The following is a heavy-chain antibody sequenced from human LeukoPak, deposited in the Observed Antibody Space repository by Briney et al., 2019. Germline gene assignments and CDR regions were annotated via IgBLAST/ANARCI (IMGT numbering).Heavy chain of an antibody. CDR1: GYTFTRYD. CDR2: MNPNSGNT. Sequence: ASVKVSCKASGYTFTRYDINWVRQATGQALEWMGWMNPNSGNTGYAQKFQGRVTMTRNTSINTAYMEVSSLRSEDTAVYYCARRVASSGAPLGYWGQGTLVTVSS. V-gene: IGHV1-8*01. CDR3: ARRVASSGAPLGY. D-gene: IGHD3-22*01. J-gene: IGHJ4*02.